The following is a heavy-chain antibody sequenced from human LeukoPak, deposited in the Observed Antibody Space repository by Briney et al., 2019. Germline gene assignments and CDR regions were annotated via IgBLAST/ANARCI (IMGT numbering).Heavy chain of an antibody. V-gene: IGHV4-39*01. D-gene: IGHD3-22*01. J-gene: IGHJ4*02. Sequence: SETLSLTCTVSGGSISSGGYYWGWIRQPPGKGLEWIGSIYYSGSTYYNPSLKSRVTISVDTSKNQFSLKLSSVTAADTAVYYCARMQWFLDYWGQGTLVTVSS. CDR3: ARMQWFLDY. CDR2: IYYSGST. CDR1: GGSISSGGYY.